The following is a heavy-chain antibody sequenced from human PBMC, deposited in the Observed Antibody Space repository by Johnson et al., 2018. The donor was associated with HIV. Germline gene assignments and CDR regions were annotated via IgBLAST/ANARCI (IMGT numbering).Heavy chain of an antibody. J-gene: IGHJ3*02. CDR1: GFTVSSNY. CDR3: ARGSITIFGGLDAFDI. D-gene: IGHD3-3*01. V-gene: IGHV3-66*01. Sequence: LQLVESGGGLVQPGGSLRLSCAASGFTVSSNYMSWVRQAPGKGLEWVSVIYSGGSTYYADSVKGRFTISRDNSKNTLYLQMNSLRAEDTAVYYCARGSITIFGGLDAFDIWGQGTMVTVSS. CDR2: IYSGGST.